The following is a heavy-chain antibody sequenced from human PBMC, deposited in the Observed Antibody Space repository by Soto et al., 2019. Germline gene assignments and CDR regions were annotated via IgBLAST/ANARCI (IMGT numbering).Heavy chain of an antibody. V-gene: IGHV5-51*01. CDR3: ARYRPPPINYDILTGYPTRGGYYYYYMDV. CDR2: IYPGDSDT. D-gene: IGHD3-9*01. Sequence: GESLKISCKGSGYSFTSYWIGWVRQMPGKGLEWMGIIYPGDSDTRYSPSFQGQVTISADKSISTAYLQWSSLKASDTAMYYCARYRPPPINYDILTGYPTRGGYYYYYMDVWGKGTTVTVSS. J-gene: IGHJ6*03. CDR1: GYSFTSYW.